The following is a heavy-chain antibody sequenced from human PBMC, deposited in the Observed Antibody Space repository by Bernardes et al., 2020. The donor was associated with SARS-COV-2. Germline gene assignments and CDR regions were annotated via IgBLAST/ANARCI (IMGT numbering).Heavy chain of an antibody. CDR1: GFTFSSYA. J-gene: IGHJ4*02. CDR3: AAMIVVVITSPIDY. Sequence: VWSLSLSCAASGFTFSSYAMSWVRQAPGKGLEWVSAISGSGGSTYYADSVKGRFTISRDNSKNTLYLQMNSLRAEDTAVYYCAAMIVVVITSPIDYWGQGTLVTVSS. V-gene: IGHV3-23*01. CDR2: ISGSGGST. D-gene: IGHD3-22*01.